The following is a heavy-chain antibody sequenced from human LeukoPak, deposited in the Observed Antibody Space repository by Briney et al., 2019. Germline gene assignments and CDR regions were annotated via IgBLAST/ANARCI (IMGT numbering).Heavy chain of an antibody. J-gene: IGHJ5*02. CDR1: GYTFTTYW. Sequence: GESLKISCETSGYTFTTYWIGWVRPMPGAGLEWVGAIYPDDSDARYSPSFQGQVIISADKSIRTAYLQWTSLKASDTAMYYCARQRRASATINYFDPWGQGTLVTVSS. CDR3: ARQRRASATINYFDP. CDR2: IYPDDSDA. V-gene: IGHV5-51*01. D-gene: IGHD4-17*01.